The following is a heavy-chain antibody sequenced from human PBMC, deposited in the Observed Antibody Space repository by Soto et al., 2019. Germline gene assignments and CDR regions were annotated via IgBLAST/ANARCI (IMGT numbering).Heavy chain of an antibody. Sequence: SATLSLTCTVSGGSIISYYWSWILQPPGKGLEWIGYIYYSGSTNYNPSLKSRVTISVDTSKNQFSLKLSSVTAADTAVCYCARGGYDSSGYLFWFDPWGQGTLVTVSS. V-gene: IGHV4-59*01. CDR3: ARGGYDSSGYLFWFDP. D-gene: IGHD3-22*01. J-gene: IGHJ5*02. CDR1: GGSIISYY. CDR2: IYYSGST.